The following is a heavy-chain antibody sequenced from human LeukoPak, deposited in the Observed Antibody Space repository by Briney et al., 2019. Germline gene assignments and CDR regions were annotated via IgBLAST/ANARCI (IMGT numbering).Heavy chain of an antibody. CDR3: ARVVRVMHFDY. CDR2: IYSGGST. D-gene: IGHD3/OR15-3a*01. J-gene: IGHJ4*02. V-gene: IGHV3-53*01. CDR1: GFTVSSNY. Sequence: GGSLRLSCAASGFTVSSNYMNWVRQAPGKGLEWVSVIYSGGSTYYADSVKGRFTISRDNSKNTLYLQMNSLRAEDTAVYYCARVVRVMHFDYWGQGTLVTVSS.